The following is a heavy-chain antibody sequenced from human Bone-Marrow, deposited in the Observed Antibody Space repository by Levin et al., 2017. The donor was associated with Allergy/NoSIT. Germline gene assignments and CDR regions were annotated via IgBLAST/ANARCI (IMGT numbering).Heavy chain of an antibody. CDR2: ISSDGPNK. CDR1: GFTFSSFA. V-gene: IGHV3-30*18. CDR3: AKSDCSSDRCYQPAPGYYYYYAMDV. Sequence: PGGSLRLSCAASGFTFSSFAMYWVRQAPGKGLEWVALISSDGPNKYYADSMKGRVTISRDNSKNTVFLQMNGLRGEDTAVYYCAKSDCSSDRCYQPAPGYYYYYAMDVWGQGTTVTVSS. D-gene: IGHD2-2*01. J-gene: IGHJ6*02.